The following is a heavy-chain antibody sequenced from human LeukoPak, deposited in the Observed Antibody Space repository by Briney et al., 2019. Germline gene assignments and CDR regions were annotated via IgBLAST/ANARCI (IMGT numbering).Heavy chain of an antibody. CDR2: ISSSGSTI. V-gene: IGHV3-11*01. CDR3: VRDRRSEDSSGYFFDY. D-gene: IGHD3-22*01. J-gene: IGHJ4*02. Sequence: GGSLRLSCAASGFTFSDYYMSWIRQAPGKGLEWVSYISSSGSTIYYADSVKGRFTISRDNAKNSLYLQMNSLRAEDTAVYYCVRDRRSEDSSGYFFDYWGQGTLVTVSS. CDR1: GFTFSDYY.